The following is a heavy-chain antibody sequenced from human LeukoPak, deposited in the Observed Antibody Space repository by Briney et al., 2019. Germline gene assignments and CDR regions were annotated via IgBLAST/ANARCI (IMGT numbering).Heavy chain of an antibody. J-gene: IGHJ6*02. D-gene: IGHD3-22*01. V-gene: IGHV3-7*01. Sequence: GGSLRLSCAASEITFRNYWMSWVRQAPGKGLEWVANIKQDGSEKYYVDSVRGRFTISRDNAQNLLYLQMNSLRVEDTAVYYSWLLIPDYGVDVWGQGIVVTVSS. CDR3: WLLIPDYGVDV. CDR1: EITFRNYW. CDR2: IKQDGSEK.